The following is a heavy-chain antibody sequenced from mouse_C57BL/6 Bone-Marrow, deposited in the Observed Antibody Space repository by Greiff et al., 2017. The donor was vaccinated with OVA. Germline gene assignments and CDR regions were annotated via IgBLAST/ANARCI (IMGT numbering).Heavy chain of an antibody. CDR2: IDPEDGDT. D-gene: IGHD1-1*01. J-gene: IGHJ4*01. CDR3: TTEYGSLYAMDY. CDR1: GFNIKDYY. Sequence: EVQLQQSGAELVRPGASVKLSCTASGFNIKDYYMHWVKQRPEQGLEWIGRIDPEDGDTEYAPKFPGKGTMTADTSSNTAYLQLSSLTSEDTAVYYCTTEYGSLYAMDYWGQGTSVTVSS. V-gene: IGHV14-1*01.